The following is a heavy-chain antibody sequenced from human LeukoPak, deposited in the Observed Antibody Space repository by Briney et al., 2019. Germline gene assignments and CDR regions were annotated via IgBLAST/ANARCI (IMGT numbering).Heavy chain of an antibody. V-gene: IGHV3-30*18. CDR3: AKGQDYDIFYFDY. Sequence: GGSLRLSCAASGFTFSSYGMHWVRQAPGKGLEWVAVISYDGSNKYYADPVKGRSTISRDNSKNTLYLQMNSLRAEDTAVYYCAKGQDYDIFYFDYWGQGTLVTVSS. CDR2: ISYDGSNK. CDR1: GFTFSSYG. D-gene: IGHD3-9*01. J-gene: IGHJ4*02.